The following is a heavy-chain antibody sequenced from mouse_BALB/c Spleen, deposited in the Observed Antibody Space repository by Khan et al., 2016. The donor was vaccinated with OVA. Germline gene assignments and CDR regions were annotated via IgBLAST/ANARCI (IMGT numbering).Heavy chain of an antibody. CDR2: ISYSGST. CDR1: GYSITSDYA. Sequence: VQLKQSGPGLVKPSQSLSLTCTVTGYSITSDYAWNWIRQFPGNKLEWMGYISYSGSTNYNPALKSRISITRDTSKNQFFLQLNSVTTEDTATYYCARDGSRDNDAMDYWGQGTLVTVSS. V-gene: IGHV3-2*02. J-gene: IGHJ4*01. D-gene: IGHD2-3*01. CDR3: ARDGSRDNDAMDY.